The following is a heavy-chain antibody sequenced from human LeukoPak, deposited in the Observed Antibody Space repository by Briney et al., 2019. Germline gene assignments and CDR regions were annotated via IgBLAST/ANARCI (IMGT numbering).Heavy chain of an antibody. Sequence: SETLSLTCAVYGGSFSGYYWSWIRQPPGKGLEWIGEVNHSGSTNYNPSLKSRVTISVDTSKNQFSLKLSSVTAADTAVYYCARDGYNSAPNVFDIWGQGTMVTVSS. J-gene: IGHJ3*02. CDR3: ARDGYNSAPNVFDI. V-gene: IGHV4-34*01. D-gene: IGHD5-24*01. CDR1: GGSFSGYY. CDR2: VNHSGST.